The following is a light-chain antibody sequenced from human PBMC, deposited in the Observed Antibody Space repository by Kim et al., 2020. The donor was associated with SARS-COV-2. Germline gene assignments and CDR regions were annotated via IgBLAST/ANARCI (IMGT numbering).Light chain of an antibody. CDR2: HAS. CDR1: QSLSTA. J-gene: IGKJ2*03. V-gene: IGKV1-13*02. CDR3: QQFFVFPYS. Sequence: AVQLTQSPSSLSASVGDRVTITCRARQSLSTAVAWYQQIPGKHPKLLVYHASTLGSGVPSRFSGSGLGTDFSLSISGLQPEDSATYYCQQFFVFPYSFGQGTKLEIK.